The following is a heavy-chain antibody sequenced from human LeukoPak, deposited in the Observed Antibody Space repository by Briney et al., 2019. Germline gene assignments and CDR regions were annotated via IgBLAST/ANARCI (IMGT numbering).Heavy chain of an antibody. V-gene: IGHV3-23*01. J-gene: IGHJ4*02. CDR3: AKGHYYGSGSLDY. Sequence: PGGSLRLSCAASGFTFSSYAMSWVRQAPGKGLEWVSAISGSGDSTYYGDSVKGRFTISSDNSKNTLYVQMNSLRAEDTAVYYCAKGHYYGSGSLDYWGQGTLVTVSS. CDR1: GFTFSSYA. CDR2: ISGSGDST. D-gene: IGHD3-10*01.